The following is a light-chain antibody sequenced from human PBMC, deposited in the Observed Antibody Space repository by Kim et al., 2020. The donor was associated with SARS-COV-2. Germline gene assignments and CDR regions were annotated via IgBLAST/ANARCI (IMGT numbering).Light chain of an antibody. J-gene: IGLJ3*02. Sequence: GRRVTISCSGSSSNLGSNTVNWYQQFPGTAPQLLIDTDDRRPSGVSDRVSCSKSGTSASLAISALRSEDEAAYYCATWDDSLDVWMFGGGTKVTVL. CDR3: ATWDDSLDVWM. V-gene: IGLV1-44*01. CDR2: TDD. CDR1: SSNLGSNT.